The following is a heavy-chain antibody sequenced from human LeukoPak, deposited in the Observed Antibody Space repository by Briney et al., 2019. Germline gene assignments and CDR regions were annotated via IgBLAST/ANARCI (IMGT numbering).Heavy chain of an antibody. V-gene: IGHV4-61*08. D-gene: IGHD3-10*01. Sequence: SETLSLTCTVSGGSISSGGYYWSWIRQPPGKGLEWIGYIYYSGSTNYNPSLKSRVTISVDTSKNQFSLKLSSVTAADTAVYYCARAVWFGELLEDNWFDPWGQGTLVTVSS. CDR1: GGSISSGGYY. CDR2: IYYSGST. CDR3: ARAVWFGELLEDNWFDP. J-gene: IGHJ5*02.